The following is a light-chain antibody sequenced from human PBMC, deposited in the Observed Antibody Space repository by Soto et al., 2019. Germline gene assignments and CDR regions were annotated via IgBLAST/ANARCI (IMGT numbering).Light chain of an antibody. CDR3: QQYGSSPLIT. CDR2: GTS. CDR1: QSVSSSY. J-gene: IGKJ5*01. Sequence: DIVLTQSPGTLSLSPGERATLSCRASQSVSSSYLAWYRQKPGQAPRLLIHGTSSRATGTPDRFTGSGSGTDFTLTITRLEPEDFAVYHCQQYGSSPLITFGQGTRLEIK. V-gene: IGKV3-20*01.